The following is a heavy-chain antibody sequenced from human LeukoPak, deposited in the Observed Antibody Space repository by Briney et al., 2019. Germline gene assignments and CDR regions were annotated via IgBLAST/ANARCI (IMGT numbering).Heavy chain of an antibody. Sequence: SETLSLTCTVSGGSISSYYWSWIRQPPGKGLEWIGYIYYSGSTNYNPSLKSRVTISVDTSKNQFSLKLSSVTAADTAVYYCARFPRVLLWFGKNDYWGQGTLVTVSS. V-gene: IGHV4-59*01. D-gene: IGHD3-10*01. J-gene: IGHJ4*02. CDR3: ARFPRVLLWFGKNDY. CDR2: IYYSGST. CDR1: GGSISSYY.